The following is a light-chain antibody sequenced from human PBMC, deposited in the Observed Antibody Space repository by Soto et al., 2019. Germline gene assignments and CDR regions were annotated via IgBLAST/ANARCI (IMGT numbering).Light chain of an antibody. CDR1: QSVSSSY. Sequence: EIVLTQSPGTLSLSPGEGATLPCRASQSVSSSYLAWYQQKPGQAPRLLIYGVSGRATGSPDRFSGSGSGTDFTLTISRLEPEDFAVYYCQQYGTSPSTFGQGTKLEIK. V-gene: IGKV3-20*01. CDR3: QQYGTSPST. J-gene: IGKJ2*01. CDR2: GVS.